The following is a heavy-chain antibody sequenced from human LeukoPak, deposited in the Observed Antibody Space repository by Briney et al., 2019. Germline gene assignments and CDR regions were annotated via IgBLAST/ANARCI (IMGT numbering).Heavy chain of an antibody. Sequence: PSETLSLTCTVSGGSISSYYWSWIRQPPGKGLEWIGCIYYSGSTNYNPSLKSRVTISVDTSKNQFSLKLSSVTAADTAVYYCATRSSYYFDYWGQGTLVTVSS. D-gene: IGHD6-13*01. CDR2: IYYSGST. CDR3: ATRSSYYFDY. CDR1: GGSISSYY. V-gene: IGHV4-59*01. J-gene: IGHJ4*02.